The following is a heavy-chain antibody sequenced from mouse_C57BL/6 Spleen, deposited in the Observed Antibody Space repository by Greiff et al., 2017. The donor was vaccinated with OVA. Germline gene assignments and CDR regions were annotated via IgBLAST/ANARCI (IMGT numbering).Heavy chain of an antibody. CDR1: GYTFTDYY. Sequence: EVQLQQSGPELVKPGASVKISCKASGYTFTDYYMNWVKQSHGKSLEWIGDINPNNGGTSYNQKFKGKATLTVDKSSSTAYMELRSLTSEDSAVYYCARSGFITTVVDYFDYWGQGTTLTVSS. J-gene: IGHJ2*01. D-gene: IGHD1-1*01. CDR2: INPNNGGT. V-gene: IGHV1-26*01. CDR3: ARSGFITTVVDYFDY.